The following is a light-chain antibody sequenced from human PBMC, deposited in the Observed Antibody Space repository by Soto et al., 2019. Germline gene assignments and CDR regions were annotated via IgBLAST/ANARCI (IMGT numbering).Light chain of an antibody. V-gene: IGLV1-40*01. J-gene: IGLJ3*02. Sequence: QSVLTQPPSVSGAPGQRVTISCTGSSSNIGAGYDLHWYQQLPGTPPKLLIYGNSNRPSGVPDRFSGSKSGTSASLAITGLQAEDEADYYCQSYDSSLSGWVFGGGTKVTVL. CDR1: SSNIGAGYD. CDR2: GNS. CDR3: QSYDSSLSGWV.